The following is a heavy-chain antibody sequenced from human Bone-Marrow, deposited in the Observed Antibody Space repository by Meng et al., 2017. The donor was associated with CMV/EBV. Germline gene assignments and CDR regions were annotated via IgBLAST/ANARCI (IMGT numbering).Heavy chain of an antibody. D-gene: IGHD2-8*02. J-gene: IGHJ6*01. V-gene: IGHV4-39*07. CDR3: ARVTGGEYYYYYGMDV. Sequence: SETLSLTCTVSGGSISSSSYYWGWIRQPPGKGLEWIGSIYYSGSTYYNPSLKSRVTISVDTSKNQFSLKLSSVTAADTAVYYCARVTGGEYYYYYGMDVWGQGTTVTGSS. CDR2: IYYSGST. CDR1: GGSISSSSYY.